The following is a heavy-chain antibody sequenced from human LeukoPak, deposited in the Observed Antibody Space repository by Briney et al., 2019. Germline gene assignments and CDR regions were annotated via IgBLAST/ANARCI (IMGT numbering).Heavy chain of an antibody. V-gene: IGHV3-30*19. J-gene: IGHJ4*02. Sequence: GGSLRLSCAASGFTFSSYGMHWVRQAPGKGLEWVAVISYDGSNKYYADSVKGRFTISRDNSKNTLYLQMNSLRAEDTAVYYCARDNLGVVIIGTFDYWGQGILVTVSS. CDR1: GFTFSSYG. D-gene: IGHD3-3*01. CDR3: ARDNLGVVIIGTFDY. CDR2: ISYDGSNK.